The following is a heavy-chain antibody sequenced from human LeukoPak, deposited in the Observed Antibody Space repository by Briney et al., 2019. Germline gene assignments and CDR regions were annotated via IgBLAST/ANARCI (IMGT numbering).Heavy chain of an antibody. D-gene: IGHD3-16*01. CDR1: GFTFDDYA. Sequence: QTGGSLRLSCAASGFTFDDYAMHWVRQAPGKGLEWVSGISWNSGSIGYADSVKGRFTISRDNAKNSLYLQMNSLRAEDTALYYCAKEGGPAQPSPWGQGTLVTVSS. CDR2: ISWNSGSI. CDR3: AKEGGPAQPSP. V-gene: IGHV3-9*01. J-gene: IGHJ5*02.